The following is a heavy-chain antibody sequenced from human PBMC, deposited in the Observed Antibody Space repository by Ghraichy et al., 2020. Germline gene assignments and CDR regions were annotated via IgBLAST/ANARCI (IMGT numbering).Heavy chain of an antibody. CDR3: ARDSIRDGMDV. D-gene: IGHD5-12*01. V-gene: IGHV4-34*01. CDR1: GGSFSDYY. J-gene: IGHJ6*02. Sequence: ESLNISCAVHGGSFSDYYWTWIRQPPGKGLEWIGQITHSGGTNYNPSLKSRVTISLDTSKKQFSLKLRSVTAADTAVYFCARDSIRDGMDVWGQGTTVTVSS. CDR2: ITHSGGT.